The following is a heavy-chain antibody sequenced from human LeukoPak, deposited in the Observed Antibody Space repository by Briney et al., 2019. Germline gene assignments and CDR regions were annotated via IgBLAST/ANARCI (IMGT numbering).Heavy chain of an antibody. D-gene: IGHD3-22*01. V-gene: IGHV3-23*01. J-gene: IGHJ4*02. CDR1: GLTFSSYA. CDR2: ISGSGGST. Sequence: GGSLRLSCAASGLTFSSYAMSWVRQAPGKGLEWVSAISGSGGSTYYADSVKGRFTISRDNSKNTLYLQMNSLRAEDTAVYYCATGGEYCYDSSGYYPDYWGQGTLVTVSS. CDR3: ATGGEYCYDSSGYYPDY.